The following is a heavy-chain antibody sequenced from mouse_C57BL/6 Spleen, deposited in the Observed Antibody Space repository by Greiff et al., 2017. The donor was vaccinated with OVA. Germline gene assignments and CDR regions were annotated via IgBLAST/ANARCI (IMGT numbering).Heavy chain of an antibody. CDR2: IWSGGST. D-gene: IGHD2-4*01. Sequence: VQGVESGPGLVQPSQCLSITCTVSGFSFTSYGVHWVRQSPGKGLEWLGVIWSGGSTDYNAAFMSRLGTSTDNSKSQVFCKMNCLQADDTARYDCAKKGDDYDDGDAMDYWGQGTSVTVSS. CDR1: GFSFTSYG. CDR3: AKKGDDYDDGDAMDY. V-gene: IGHV2-5*01. J-gene: IGHJ4*01.